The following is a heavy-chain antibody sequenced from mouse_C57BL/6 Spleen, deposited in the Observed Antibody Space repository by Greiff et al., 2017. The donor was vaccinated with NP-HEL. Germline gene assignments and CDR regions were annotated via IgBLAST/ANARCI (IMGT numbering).Heavy chain of an antibody. CDR1: GYTFTSYW. V-gene: IGHV1-59*01. Sequence: QVQLQQPGAELVRPGTSVKLSCKASGYTFTSYWMHWVKQRSGQGLEWIGVIDPSDSYTNYNQKFKGKATLTVDTSSSTAYMQLSSLTSEDSAVYYCARRDYYGSSYRGAMDYWGQGTSVTVSS. J-gene: IGHJ4*01. CDR2: IDPSDSYT. D-gene: IGHD1-1*01. CDR3: ARRDYYGSSYRGAMDY.